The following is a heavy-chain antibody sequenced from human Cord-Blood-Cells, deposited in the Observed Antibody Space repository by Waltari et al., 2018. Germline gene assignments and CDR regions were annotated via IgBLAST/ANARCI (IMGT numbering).Heavy chain of an antibody. CDR3: ASSQYSSGWYLDY. CDR1: GGSISSGDYY. CDR2: IYYSGST. J-gene: IGHJ4*02. D-gene: IGHD6-19*01. Sequence: QVQLQESGPGLVKPSQTLSLTCTVPGGSISSGDYYWSLLRQPPGKGLEWIGYIYYSGSTYYNPSLKSRVTISVDTSKNQFSLKLSSVTAADTAVYYCASSQYSSGWYLDYWGQGTLVTVSS. V-gene: IGHV4-30-4*08.